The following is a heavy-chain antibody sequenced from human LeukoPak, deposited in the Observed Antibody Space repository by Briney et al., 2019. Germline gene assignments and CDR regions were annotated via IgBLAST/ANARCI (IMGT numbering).Heavy chain of an antibody. CDR2: ISYDGSNK. J-gene: IGHJ6*03. CDR3: ARKEGMYSGSYYYYYMDV. Sequence: GGSLRLSCAASGFTFSSYAMHWVRQAPGKGLEWVAVISYDGSNKYYADSVKGRFTISRDNSKNTLYLQMNSLRAEDTAVYYCARKEGMYSGSYYYYYMDVWGKGTTVTVSS. D-gene: IGHD1-26*01. CDR1: GFTFSSYA. V-gene: IGHV3-30*04.